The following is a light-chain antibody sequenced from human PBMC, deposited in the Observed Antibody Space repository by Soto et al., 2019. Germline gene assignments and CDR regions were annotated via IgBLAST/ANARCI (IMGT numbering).Light chain of an antibody. V-gene: IGKV3-11*01. CDR3: QQRSQWPPMT. CDR1: QSVSGY. CDR2: DIS. J-gene: IGKJ5*01. Sequence: EIVLTQSPGTLSLSPGERATLSFMASQSVSGYLAWYQQKPGQAPRLLIYDISKRATGIPARFSGSGSGTDFSLTISSLEPEDVAVYYCQQRSQWPPMTFGQGTRLEIK.